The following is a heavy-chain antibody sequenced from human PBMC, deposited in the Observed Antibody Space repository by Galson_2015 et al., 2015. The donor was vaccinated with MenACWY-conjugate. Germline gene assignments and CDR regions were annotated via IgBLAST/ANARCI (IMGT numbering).Heavy chain of an antibody. J-gene: IGHJ6*02. CDR1: GFTFSSYG. V-gene: IGHV3-30*18. CDR3: AKGGLWYSSGWYSNYYYYGMDV. D-gene: IGHD6-19*01. Sequence: CAASGFTFSSYGMHWVRQAPGKGLEWVAVISYDGSNKYYADSVKGRFTISRDNSKNTLYLQMNSLRAEDTAVYYCAKGGLWYSSGWYSNYYYYGMDVWGQGTTVTVSS. CDR2: ISYDGSNK.